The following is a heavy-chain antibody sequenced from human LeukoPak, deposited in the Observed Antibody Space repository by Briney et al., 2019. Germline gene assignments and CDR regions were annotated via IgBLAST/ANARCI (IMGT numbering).Heavy chain of an antibody. CDR1: GGTFSSYA. Sequence: ASVKVSCKASGGTFSSYAISWVRQAPGQGLEWMGGIIPIFGTANYAQKFQGRVTITADKSTSTAYMELSSLRSGDTAVYYCARDKRVYYYDSSGYDWGQGTLVTVSS. D-gene: IGHD3-22*01. CDR2: IIPIFGTA. CDR3: ARDKRVYYYDSSGYD. V-gene: IGHV1-69*06. J-gene: IGHJ4*02.